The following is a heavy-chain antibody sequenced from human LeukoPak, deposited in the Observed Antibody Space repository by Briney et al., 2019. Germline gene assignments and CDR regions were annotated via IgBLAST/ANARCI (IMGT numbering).Heavy chain of an antibody. CDR3: ARVRRWYSSGWSLNYFDY. Sequence: GASVKVSCKASGYTFTSYGISWVRQAPGQGLEWMGWISAYNGNTNYAQKLQGRVTMTTDTSTSTAYMELRSLRSDDTAVYYCARVRRWYSSGWSLNYFDYWGQGTLVTVSS. J-gene: IGHJ4*02. CDR2: ISAYNGNT. D-gene: IGHD6-19*01. V-gene: IGHV1-18*01. CDR1: GYTFTSYG.